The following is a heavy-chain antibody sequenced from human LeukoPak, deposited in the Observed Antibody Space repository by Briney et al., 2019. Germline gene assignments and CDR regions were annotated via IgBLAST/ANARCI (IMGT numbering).Heavy chain of an antibody. Sequence: GSLRLSCAASGFTFSSFGIHWVRQTPGKGLEWVAFIRYDGSHKYYADSVKGRFTISRDNSKNTVFLQMNSLRAEDTAVYYCVAGSGWRFDYWGQGTLVTVSA. CDR3: VAGSGWRFDY. V-gene: IGHV3-30*02. D-gene: IGHD6-19*01. J-gene: IGHJ4*02. CDR1: GFTFSSFG. CDR2: IRYDGSHK.